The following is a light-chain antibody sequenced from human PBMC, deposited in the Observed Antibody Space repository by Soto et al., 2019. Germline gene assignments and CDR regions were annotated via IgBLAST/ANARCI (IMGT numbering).Light chain of an antibody. J-gene: IGKJ1*01. CDR2: GAS. Sequence: EIVMTQSPATLSVSPGERATLSCRASQSVSSKLVWYQQKPGQAPRLLIYGASTRATGIPARFSGSGSGTEFTLTISILQSEDFAVYYCQQYNNWPRTFGQGTKVEIK. CDR1: QSVSSK. CDR3: QQYNNWPRT. V-gene: IGKV3-15*01.